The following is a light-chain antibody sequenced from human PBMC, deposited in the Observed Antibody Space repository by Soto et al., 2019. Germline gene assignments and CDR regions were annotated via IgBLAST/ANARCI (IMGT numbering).Light chain of an antibody. Sequence: DIQMTQSPSSLSASVGDRVTITCRASQSISSYLNWYQQKPGKAPKLLIYAASSLQSGVPSRFSGGESVTDFTLTISSLQPEDFATYYCQQSYSTAITFCQGTRLEIK. CDR3: QQSYSTAIT. V-gene: IGKV1-39*01. CDR1: QSISSY. J-gene: IGKJ5*01. CDR2: AAS.